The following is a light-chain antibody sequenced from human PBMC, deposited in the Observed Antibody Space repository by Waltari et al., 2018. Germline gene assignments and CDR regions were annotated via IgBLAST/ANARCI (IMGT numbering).Light chain of an antibody. CDR2: GAS. V-gene: IGKV3-20*01. Sequence: EVVLTQSPDTRTLSPGERATLSCRASQSLTKRYLAWYQQKPGRAPRLLIYGASSRAAGIPDRFSGSGSGTDFTLTISRLEPEDFAVYYCQQYGSSVLYTFGQGTKLEIK. CDR3: QQYGSSVLYT. CDR1: QSLTKRY. J-gene: IGKJ2*01.